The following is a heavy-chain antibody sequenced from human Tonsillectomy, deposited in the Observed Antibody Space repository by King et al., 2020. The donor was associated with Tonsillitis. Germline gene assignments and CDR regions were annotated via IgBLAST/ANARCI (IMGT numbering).Heavy chain of an antibody. D-gene: IGHD1/OR15-1a*01. Sequence: QLQESGPGLVKPSETLSLTCTVSGGSISSYYWSWIRQPPGKGLEWIGYIYYSGSTNYNPSLKSRVTISVDTSKNQFSLKLSSVTAADTAVYYCARGGFGTKRSTLGYFQHWGQGTLVTVSS. V-gene: IGHV4-59*01. CDR3: ARGGFGTKRSTLGYFQH. CDR1: GGSISSYY. J-gene: IGHJ1*01. CDR2: IYYSGST.